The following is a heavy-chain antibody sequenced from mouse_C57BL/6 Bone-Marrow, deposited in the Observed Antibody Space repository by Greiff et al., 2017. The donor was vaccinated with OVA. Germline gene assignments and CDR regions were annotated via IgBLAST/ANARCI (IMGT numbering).Heavy chain of an antibody. CDR2: IYPGDGDT. Sequence: QVQLKQSGPELVKPGASVKISCKASGYAFSSSWMNWVKQRPGKGLEWIGRIYPGDGDTNYNGKFKGKATLTADKSSSTAYMQLSSLTSEDSAVYFCARYHGSPWFAYWGQGTLVTVSA. CDR3: ARYHGSPWFAY. CDR1: GYAFSSSW. D-gene: IGHD1-1*01. J-gene: IGHJ3*01. V-gene: IGHV1-82*01.